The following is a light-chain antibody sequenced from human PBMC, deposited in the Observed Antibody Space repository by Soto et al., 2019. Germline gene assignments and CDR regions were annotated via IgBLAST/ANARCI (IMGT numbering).Light chain of an antibody. CDR1: QSVTNY. V-gene: IGKV3-11*01. CDR2: DAS. CDR3: QQPPNLPPG. J-gene: IGKJ1*01. Sequence: EIWVKMSPAALSLSPGERATIYCGASQSVTNYIAWYQQRPGQAPRLLIYDASNRATGVPARFSGSGSGTDFTLTISDLEPADFGLYYCQQPPNLPPGFGQLTKL.